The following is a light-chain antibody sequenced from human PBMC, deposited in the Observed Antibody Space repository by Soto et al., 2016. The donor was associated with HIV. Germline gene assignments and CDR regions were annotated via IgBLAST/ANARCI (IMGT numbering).Light chain of an antibody. CDR3: YSATDNNLV. V-gene: IGLV3-27*01. Sequence: SYELTQSSSMSVSPGQTATITCSGEVLANKYARWFQQKPGQAPVLLIYKDSERPSGIPERFSGSSSGTTVTLTISGAQVEDEADYYCYSATDNNLVFGGGTKLAVL. CDR1: VLANKY. CDR2: KDS. J-gene: IGLJ3*02.